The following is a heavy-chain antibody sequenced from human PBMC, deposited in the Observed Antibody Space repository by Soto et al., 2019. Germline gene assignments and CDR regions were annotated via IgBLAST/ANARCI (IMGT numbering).Heavy chain of an antibody. J-gene: IGHJ4*02. CDR3: AKDWGSGWYYFDS. CDR2: ITYDGSNT. CDR1: GFTFRNFG. V-gene: IGHV3-30*18. Sequence: ESGGGVVQPGKSLRVSCSASGFTFRNFGMHWVRQAPGKGLEWVAVITYDGSNTYYRESVKGRLTISRDNLQNMVYLQMNSLRVEDTGVYYCAKDWGSGWYYFDSWGQGTLVTVSS. D-gene: IGHD6-19*01.